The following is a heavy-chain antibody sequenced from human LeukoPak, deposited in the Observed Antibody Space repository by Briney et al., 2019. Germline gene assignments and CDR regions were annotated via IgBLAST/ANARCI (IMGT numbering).Heavy chain of an antibody. V-gene: IGHV3-23*01. D-gene: IGHD4-17*01. CDR3: AKVSYGVLDY. CDR2: ISGSGGST. CDR1: GFTLSSYA. Sequence: GGSLRLSCAASGFTLSSYAMSWVRQTPRKGLEWVSSISGSGGSTYYADAVKGRFAISRDNSKNTLSLQMNSLRAEDTAIYYCAKVSYGVLDYWGQGTLVTVSS. J-gene: IGHJ4*02.